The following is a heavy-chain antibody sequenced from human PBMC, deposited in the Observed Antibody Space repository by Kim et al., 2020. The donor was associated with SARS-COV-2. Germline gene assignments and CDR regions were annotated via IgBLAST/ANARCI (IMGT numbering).Heavy chain of an antibody. J-gene: IGHJ4*01. CDR3: ARTSITLSGVTEGSFDY. CDR2: ISASGRRT. CDR1: GFTFSSYA. Sequence: GGSLRLSCAASGFTFSSYAMSWVRQAPGGGLIWVSTISASGRRTYYADSVKGRFTISRDSSKNTLSLQMNSLRAEDAAVYYCARTSITLSGVTEGSFDY. D-gene: IGHD3-3*01. V-gene: IGHV3-23*01.